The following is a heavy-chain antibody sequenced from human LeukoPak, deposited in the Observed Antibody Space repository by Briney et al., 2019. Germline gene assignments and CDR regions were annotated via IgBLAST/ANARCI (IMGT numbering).Heavy chain of an antibody. V-gene: IGHV3-21*01. J-gene: IGHJ3*02. CDR3: EREADYHDAFDI. CDR2: ISSSSSYI. D-gene: IGHD5-12*01. Sequence: PGGSLRLSCAASGFTFSSYSMNWVRRAPGKGLEWVSSISSSSSYIYYADSVKGRFTISRDNAKNSLYLQMNSLRAEDTAVYYCEREADYHDAFDIWGQGTMVTVSS. CDR1: GFTFSSYS.